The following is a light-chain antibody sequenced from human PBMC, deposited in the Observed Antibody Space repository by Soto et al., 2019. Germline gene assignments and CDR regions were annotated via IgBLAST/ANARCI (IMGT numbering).Light chain of an antibody. V-gene: IGLV2-14*01. CDR1: SGDIGGYNY. CDR3: QSYDSTLSARYV. J-gene: IGLJ1*01. CDR2: EVT. Sequence: QSALTQPASVSGSPGQSITISCTGTSGDIGGYNYVSWYQQHPGKAPKLLISEVTNRPSGVSKRFSGSKSGNTASLAITGLQAEDEGDYYCQSYDSTLSARYVFGTGTKLTVL.